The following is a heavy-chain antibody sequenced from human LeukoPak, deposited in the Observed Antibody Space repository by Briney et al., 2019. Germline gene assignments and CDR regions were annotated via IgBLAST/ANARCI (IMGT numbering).Heavy chain of an antibody. V-gene: IGHV1-69*06. CDR2: IIPIFDTA. D-gene: IGHD6-19*01. J-gene: IGHJ4*02. Sequence: GASVKVSRKASGGTFSSYAISWVRQAPGQGLEWMGGIIPIFDTANYAQKFQGRVTITADKSTSTAYMELSSLRSEDTAVYYCARDRADIVATRRGIAVAGSSYFDYWGQGTLVTVSS. CDR3: ARDRADIVATRRGIAVAGSSYFDY. CDR1: GGTFSSYA.